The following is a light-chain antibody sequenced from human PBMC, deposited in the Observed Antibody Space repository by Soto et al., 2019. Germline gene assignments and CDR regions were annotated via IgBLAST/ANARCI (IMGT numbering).Light chain of an antibody. CDR2: KAS. V-gene: IGKV1-5*03. CDR3: QQYYTYPWT. J-gene: IGKJ1*01. Sequence: DIQMTQSPSTLSASVGDRVTITCRARQSISSWLAWYQQRPGKAPKLLIYKASNLESGVPSRFSGSGSGTELTLTISSLHPDDFATYYGQQYYTYPWTFGPGTKVEIK. CDR1: QSISSW.